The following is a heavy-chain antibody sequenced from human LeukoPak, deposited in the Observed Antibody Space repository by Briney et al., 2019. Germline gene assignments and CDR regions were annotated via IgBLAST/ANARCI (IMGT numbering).Heavy chain of an antibody. V-gene: IGHV3-21*01. J-gene: IGHJ4*02. CDR2: ISSSSSYI. CDR3: ARDLSFEYSSSSAPGYFDY. Sequence: PGGSLRPSCAASGFTFSSYSMNWVRQAPGKGLEWVSSISSSSSYIYYADSVKGRFTISRDNAKNSLYLQMNSLRAEDTAVYYCARDLSFEYSSSSAPGYFDYWGQGTLVTVSS. D-gene: IGHD6-6*01. CDR1: GFTFSSYS.